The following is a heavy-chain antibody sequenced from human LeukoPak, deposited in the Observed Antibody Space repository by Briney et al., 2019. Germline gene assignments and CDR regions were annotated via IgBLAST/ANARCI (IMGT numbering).Heavy chain of an antibody. Sequence: SEALSLTCTVSGGSISSYYWSWIRQPPGKGLEWIGYIYYSGSTYYNPSLKSRVTISVDTSKNQFSLKLSSVTAADTAVYYCARVGSGSYYQDAFDIWGQGTMVTVSS. CDR1: GGSISSYY. CDR2: IYYSGST. V-gene: IGHV4-30-4*08. CDR3: ARVGSGSYYQDAFDI. D-gene: IGHD1-26*01. J-gene: IGHJ3*02.